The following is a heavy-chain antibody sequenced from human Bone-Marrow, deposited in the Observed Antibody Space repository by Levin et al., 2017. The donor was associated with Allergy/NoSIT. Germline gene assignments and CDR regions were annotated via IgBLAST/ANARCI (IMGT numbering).Heavy chain of an antibody. D-gene: IGHD3-22*01. CDR2: IKWDGSEE. Sequence: PGGSLRLSCAASGFTFSTYWMSWVRQAPGKGLEWVANIKWDGSEEHYVDSVKGRFTISRDNAKNSLYLQMNSLRVEDTAVFYCGREGHFYDSSGYSPTRDDFWGQGTLVTVSS. CDR1: GFTFSTYW. V-gene: IGHV3-7*01. CDR3: GREGHFYDSSGYSPTRDDF. J-gene: IGHJ4*02.